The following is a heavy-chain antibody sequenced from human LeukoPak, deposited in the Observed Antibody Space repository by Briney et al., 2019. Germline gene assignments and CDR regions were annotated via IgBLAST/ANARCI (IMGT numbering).Heavy chain of an antibody. Sequence: GGSLRLSCAASGFTFSNAWMTWVRQAPGKGLMWVSRINSDGSSTSYADSVKGRFTISRDNAKNTLYLQMNSLRAEDTAVYYCARAVAAGPLDYWGQGTLVTVSS. V-gene: IGHV3-74*01. CDR1: GFTFSNAW. CDR2: INSDGSST. J-gene: IGHJ4*02. D-gene: IGHD6-19*01. CDR3: ARAVAAGPLDY.